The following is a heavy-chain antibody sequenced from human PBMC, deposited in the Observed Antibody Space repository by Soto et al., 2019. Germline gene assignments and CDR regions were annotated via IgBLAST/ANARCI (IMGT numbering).Heavy chain of an antibody. D-gene: IGHD5-12*01. CDR3: ARISRDGYNYLDF. V-gene: IGHV2-26*01. J-gene: IGHJ4*02. CDR2: IFSNDEK. CDR1: GFSLSNAKMG. Sequence: QVTLKESVPVLLKPTETLTLTCTVSGFSLSNAKMGVTWIRQPPGTALEWLAHIFSNDEKSYCTSLKSRLTISKDTSTSQVVLTMTNMDPVATATYYCARISRDGYNYLDFWGQGTLVTVSS.